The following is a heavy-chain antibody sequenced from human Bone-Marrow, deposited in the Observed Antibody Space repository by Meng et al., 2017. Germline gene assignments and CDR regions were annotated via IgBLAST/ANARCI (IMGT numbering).Heavy chain of an antibody. CDR3: AKDPTKYSSGLLAFDI. Sequence: GESLKISCAASGFTFSSYAMSWVRQAPGKGLEWVSAISGSGGSTYYADSVKGRFTISRHNSKNTLYLQMNSLRAEDTAVYYCAKDPTKYSSGLLAFDIWGQGTMVTVAS. D-gene: IGHD6-19*01. J-gene: IGHJ3*02. CDR1: GFTFSSYA. V-gene: IGHV3-23*01. CDR2: ISGSGGST.